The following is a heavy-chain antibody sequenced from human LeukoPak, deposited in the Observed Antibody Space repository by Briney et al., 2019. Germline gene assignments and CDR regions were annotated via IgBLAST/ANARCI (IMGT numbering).Heavy chain of an antibody. J-gene: IGHJ6*03. D-gene: IGHD1-26*01. CDR1: GFTFSSYW. CDR2: ITSSGTYT. CDR3: ARDPYSGNYGTYYYYYMDV. Sequence: PGGSLRLSCAASGFTFSSYWMSWVRQAPGKAMEWVSSITSSGTYTFYADSVKGRFTISRDNAKNSLYLQMDSLGPEDTAVYYCARDPYSGNYGTYYYYYMDVWGKGTTVTISS. V-gene: IGHV3-21*01.